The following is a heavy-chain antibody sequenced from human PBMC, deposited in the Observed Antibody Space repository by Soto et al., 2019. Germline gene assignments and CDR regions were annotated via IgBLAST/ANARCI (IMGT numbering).Heavy chain of an antibody. Sequence: SETLSLTCAVYGGSFSGYYWSWIRQPPGKGLEWIGEINHSGSTNYNPSLKSRVTISVDTSKNQFSLKLSSVTAADTAVYYCARNRFYYYYGMDVWGQGTTVTLSS. CDR1: GGSFSGYY. V-gene: IGHV4-34*01. J-gene: IGHJ6*02. CDR2: INHSGST. CDR3: ARNRFYYYYGMDV.